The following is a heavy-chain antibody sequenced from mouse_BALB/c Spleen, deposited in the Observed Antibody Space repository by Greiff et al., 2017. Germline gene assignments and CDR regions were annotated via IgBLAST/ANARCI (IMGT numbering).Heavy chain of an antibody. CDR1: GYTFTDYE. D-gene: IGHD2-12*01. CDR2: IDPETGGT. J-gene: IGHJ2*01. V-gene: IGHV1-15*01. Sequence: QVQLQQSGAELVRPGASVTLSCKASGYTFTDYEMHWVKQTPVHGLEWIGAIDPETGGTTYNQKFKGKATLTADKSSSTAYMELRSLTSEDSAVYYCTRTTEVDDWGEGTTLTVSS. CDR3: TRTTEVDD.